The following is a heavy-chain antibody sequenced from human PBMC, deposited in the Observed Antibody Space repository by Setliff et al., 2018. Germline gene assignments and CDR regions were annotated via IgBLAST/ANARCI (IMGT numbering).Heavy chain of an antibody. J-gene: IGHJ4*02. Sequence: GGSLRLSCAASGFNFSSYGMHWVRQAPGKGLEWVAAIWFDGSNHYYVDSVKGRFIISRDNAKNSLYLQMNSLRAEDTAVYYCARDWEQRGYYFDYWGQGTLVTVSS. CDR2: IWFDGSNH. CDR1: GFNFSSYG. CDR3: ARDWEQRGYYFDY. V-gene: IGHV3-33*01. D-gene: IGHD1-26*01.